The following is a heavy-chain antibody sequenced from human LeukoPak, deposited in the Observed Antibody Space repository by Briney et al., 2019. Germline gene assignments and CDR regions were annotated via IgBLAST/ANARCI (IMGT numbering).Heavy chain of an antibody. Sequence: GESLKISSKASGYSFTSYWVGWVRHMPGKGLEWMGIIYPGDSDTRYSPSFQGQVTISADKSISTAYLQWSSLKASDTAMYYCARPAADPYYFDYWGQGTLVTVSS. CDR2: IYPGDSDT. CDR1: GYSFTSYW. V-gene: IGHV5-51*01. CDR3: ARPAADPYYFDY. J-gene: IGHJ4*02. D-gene: IGHD6-13*01.